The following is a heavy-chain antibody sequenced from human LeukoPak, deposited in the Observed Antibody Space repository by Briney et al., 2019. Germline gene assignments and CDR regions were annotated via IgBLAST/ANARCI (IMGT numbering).Heavy chain of an antibody. Sequence: GGSLRLSCAASGFTFSSYAMSWVRQAPGKGLEWVSAISGSGGSTYYADSVKGRFTISRGNSKNTLYLQMNSLRAEDTAVYYCASEFDSSGYTRLYWGQGTLVTVSS. D-gene: IGHD3-22*01. CDR2: ISGSGGST. J-gene: IGHJ4*02. CDR1: GFTFSSYA. V-gene: IGHV3-23*01. CDR3: ASEFDSSGYTRLY.